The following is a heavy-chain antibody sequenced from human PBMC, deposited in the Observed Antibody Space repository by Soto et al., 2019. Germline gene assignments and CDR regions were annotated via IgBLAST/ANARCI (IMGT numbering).Heavy chain of an antibody. J-gene: IGHJ6*02. CDR1: GFTFSSYW. CDR3: ARDTELRYFDWSYIADYYYYGMDV. D-gene: IGHD3-9*01. CDR2: INSDGSST. V-gene: IGHV3-74*01. Sequence: PGGSLRLSCAASGFTFSSYWMHWVRQAPGKGLVWVSRINSDGSSTSYADSVKGRFTISRDNAKNTLYLQMNSLRAEDTAVYYCARDTELRYFDWSYIADYYYYGMDVWGQGTTVTVSS.